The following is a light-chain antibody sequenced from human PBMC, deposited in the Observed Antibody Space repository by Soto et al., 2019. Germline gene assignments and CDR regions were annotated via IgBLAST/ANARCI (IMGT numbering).Light chain of an antibody. CDR1: QFISNS. CDR2: DAS. J-gene: IGKJ4*01. Sequence: EIVLTQSPATLSLSPGERVTLSCRASQFISNSLAWYQQRPGQPPRLLIYDASHRATGIPARFGGSGSGTDFTLTISNLEPEDFAVYYCHQRSSWPLTFSGGTKVDIK. CDR3: HQRSSWPLT. V-gene: IGKV3-11*01.